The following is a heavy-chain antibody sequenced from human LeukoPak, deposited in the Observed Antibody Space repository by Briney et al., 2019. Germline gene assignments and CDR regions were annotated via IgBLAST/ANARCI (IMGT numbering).Heavy chain of an antibody. J-gene: IGHJ6*04. D-gene: IGHD4-17*01. V-gene: IGHV4-59*01. CDR1: GGSISSYY. Sequence: SETLSLTCTVSGGSISSYYWSWIRQPPGKGLEWIGYIYYSGSTNYNPSLKSRVTISVDTSKNQFSLKLSSVTAADTAVYYCAREALALDCGDYNYYYGMDVWGKGTTVTVSS. CDR2: IYYSGST. CDR3: AREALALDCGDYNYYYGMDV.